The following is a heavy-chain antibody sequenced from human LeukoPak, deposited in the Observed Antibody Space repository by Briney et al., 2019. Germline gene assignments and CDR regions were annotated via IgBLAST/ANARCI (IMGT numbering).Heavy chain of an antibody. V-gene: IGHV4-39*01. D-gene: IGHD4-17*01. CDR1: GDSISSGNFY. CDR3: ARDHGDFVQHD. Sequence: KPSETPSLTCTVSGDSISSGNFYWGWIRQPPGKELQWTGSIYYNGITHYNPSLESRVTISADTSTNEFSLKLRSVTAADTAMYYCARDHGDFVQHDWGQGTLVTVSS. CDR2: IYYNGIT. J-gene: IGHJ4*02.